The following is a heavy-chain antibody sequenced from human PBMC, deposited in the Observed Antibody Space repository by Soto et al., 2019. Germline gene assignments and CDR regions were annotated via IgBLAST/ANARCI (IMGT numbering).Heavy chain of an antibody. V-gene: IGHV3-7*03. CDR3: ASDIAAAGTEAFDI. Sequence: GGSLRLSCAASGFTFSSYWMSWVRQAPGKGLEWVANIKQDGSEKYYVDSVKGRFTISRDNAKNSLYLQMNSLRAEDTAVYYCASDIAAAGTEAFDIWGQGTMVTVSS. J-gene: IGHJ3*02. CDR1: GFTFSSYW. CDR2: IKQDGSEK. D-gene: IGHD6-13*01.